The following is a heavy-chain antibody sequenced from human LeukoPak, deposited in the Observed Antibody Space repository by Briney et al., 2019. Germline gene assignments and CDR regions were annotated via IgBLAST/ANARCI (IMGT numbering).Heavy chain of an antibody. J-gene: IGHJ3*02. CDR2: MNPNSGHT. CDR1: GYTFTSYD. Sequence: ASVKVSCKASGYTFTSYDINWVRQATGQGLEWMGWMNPNSGHTGYAQKFQGRVTITRNTSITTAYMELSSLRSEDTAVYYCARGPGVLWLGESPPYGFDIWGQGTMVTVSS. D-gene: IGHD3-10*01. CDR3: ARGPGVLWLGESPPYGFDI. V-gene: IGHV1-8*03.